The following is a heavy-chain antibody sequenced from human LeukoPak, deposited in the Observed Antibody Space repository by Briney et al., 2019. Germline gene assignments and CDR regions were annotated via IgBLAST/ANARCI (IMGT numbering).Heavy chain of an antibody. CDR3: AKGYSGSPRDYFDY. D-gene: IGHD1-26*01. Sequence: GGSLRLSCAASGFTFSSYEMNWVRQAPGKGLEWVSYISSSGSTIYYADSVKGRFTISRDNAKNSLYLQMNSLRAEDTAVYYCAKGYSGSPRDYFDYWGQGTLVTVSS. CDR2: ISSSGSTI. V-gene: IGHV3-48*03. CDR1: GFTFSSYE. J-gene: IGHJ4*02.